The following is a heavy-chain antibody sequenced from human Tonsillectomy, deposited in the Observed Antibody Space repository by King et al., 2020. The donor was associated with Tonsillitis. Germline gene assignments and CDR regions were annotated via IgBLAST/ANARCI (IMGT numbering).Heavy chain of an antibody. CDR3: ARDQFSCSSTSCYTSHYYYYGMDV. V-gene: IGHV3-7*01. CDR2: IKQDGSEK. D-gene: IGHD2-2*02. Sequence: VQLVESGGGLVQPGGSLRLSCAASGFTFTSYWMSWVRQAPGKGLEWVANIKQDGSEKHYVDSVKGRFTISRDNAKNSLYLQMNSLRAEDTAVYYCARDQFSCSSTSCYTSHYYYYGMDVWGQGTTVTVSS. CDR1: GFTFTSYW. J-gene: IGHJ6*02.